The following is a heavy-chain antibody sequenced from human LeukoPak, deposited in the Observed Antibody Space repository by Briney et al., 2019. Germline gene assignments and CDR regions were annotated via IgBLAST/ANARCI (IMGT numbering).Heavy chain of an antibody. Sequence: MGWISAYSGHTNYAQNLQGRVTMTTDTSTSTAYMELRSLRSDDTAMYYCAKAGDGYNRPVWGQGTLVTVSS. V-gene: IGHV1-18*01. J-gene: IGHJ4*02. CDR3: AKAGDGYNRPV. CDR2: ISAYSGHT. D-gene: IGHD5-24*01.